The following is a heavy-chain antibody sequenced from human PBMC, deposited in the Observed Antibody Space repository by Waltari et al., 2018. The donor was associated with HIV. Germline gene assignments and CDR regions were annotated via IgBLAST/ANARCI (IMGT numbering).Heavy chain of an antibody. CDR3: ARVFRGTVNYFDSRLGH. J-gene: IGHJ5*02. D-gene: IGHD3-22*01. CDR2: INANRGGT. V-gene: IGHV1-2*02. CDR1: GYTFSDYY. Sequence: QVQLVQSGAEVKKPGASVKVSCKASGYTFSDYYMHWVRQAPGQGLEWMGWINANRGGTRYEEKFQGRVTMTRDTSISTAYMELSRLRFDDTAVDYCARVFRGTVNYFDSRLGHWGQGTLVTVSS.